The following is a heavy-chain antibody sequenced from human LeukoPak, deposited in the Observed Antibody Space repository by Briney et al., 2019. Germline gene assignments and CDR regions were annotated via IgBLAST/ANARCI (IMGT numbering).Heavy chain of an antibody. CDR1: GFTVSSNY. J-gene: IGHJ3*02. CDR2: IYSGGST. D-gene: IGHD1-26*01. V-gene: IGHV3-53*01. Sequence: GSLRLSCAASGFTVSSNYMSWVRQAPGKGLEWVPIIYSGGSTFYADSVKGRFTISRDNSKNTLYLQMNSLRAEDTAVYYCARGGSYLSAFDIWGQGTMVTVSS. CDR3: ARGGSYLSAFDI.